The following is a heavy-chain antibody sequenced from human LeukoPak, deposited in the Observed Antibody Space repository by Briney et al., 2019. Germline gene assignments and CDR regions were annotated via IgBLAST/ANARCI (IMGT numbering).Heavy chain of an antibody. J-gene: IGHJ5*02. CDR1: NGSMTSDSYY. V-gene: IGHV4-39*02. CDR3: ARLWIVATWFDA. Sequence: SETLSLTCTVSNGSMTSDSYYWPWARQPPGKGLEWIGTIFYSGKTYYSASLKSRVTVSLDTSKKNFSLRLSSVTAADTAVYYCARLWIVATWFDAWGQGALVTVSS. D-gene: IGHD2-2*03. CDR2: IFYSGKT.